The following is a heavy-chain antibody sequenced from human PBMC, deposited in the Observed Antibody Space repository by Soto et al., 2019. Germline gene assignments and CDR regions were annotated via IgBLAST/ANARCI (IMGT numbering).Heavy chain of an antibody. J-gene: IGHJ6*03. CDR2: ISGSGGST. V-gene: IGHV3-23*01. Sequence: GSLRLSCAASGFTFSSYAMSWVRQAPGKGLEWVSAISGSGGSTYYADSVKGRFTISRENSKNTLYLQMNSLRAEDTAVYYCAKTYCSGGSCPSMDYYYMDVWGKGTTVTVSS. D-gene: IGHD2-15*01. CDR3: AKTYCSGGSCPSMDYYYMDV. CDR1: GFTFSSYA.